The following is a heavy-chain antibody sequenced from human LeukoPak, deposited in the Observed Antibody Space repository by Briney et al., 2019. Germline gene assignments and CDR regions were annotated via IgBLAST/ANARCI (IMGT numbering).Heavy chain of an antibody. CDR2: INHSGST. J-gene: IGHJ5*02. CDR1: GGSFSGYY. Sequence: SETLSLTCAVYGGSFSGYYWSWIRQPPGKGLEWIGEINHSGSTNYNPSLKSRVTISVDTSKNQFSLKLSSVTAADTAVYYCAISYGSGSYENWFDPWGQGTLVTVSS. D-gene: IGHD3-10*01. V-gene: IGHV4-34*01. CDR3: AISYGSGSYENWFDP.